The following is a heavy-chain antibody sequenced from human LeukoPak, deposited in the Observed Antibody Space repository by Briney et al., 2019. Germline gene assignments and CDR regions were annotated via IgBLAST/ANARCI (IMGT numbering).Heavy chain of an antibody. J-gene: IGHJ1*01. CDR3: ATSVGAEYFQH. CDR1: GYRFTSYW. Sequence: GESLKISCKGSGYRFTSYWISWVRQMPGKGLEWMGRIDPSDSYTNYSPSFQGHVTISADKSITTAYLQWRSLKASDTAMFYCATSVGAEYFQHWGQGTLVTVSS. CDR2: IDPSDSYT. V-gene: IGHV5-10-1*01.